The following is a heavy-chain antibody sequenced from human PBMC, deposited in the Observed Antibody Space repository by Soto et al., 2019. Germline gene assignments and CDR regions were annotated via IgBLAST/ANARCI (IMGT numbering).Heavy chain of an antibody. D-gene: IGHD3-10*01. Sequence: QVQLVQSGAEVKKPGSSVRVSCKASGDTFTFYSINWVRQAPGLGLEWMGRINPILSMSNYAQRFQGRVTMTADKSTSTAYRELSSLRSEDTAMYYCESIYGSGYRAFDYWGQGVLVTVSS. J-gene: IGHJ4*02. V-gene: IGHV1-69*02. CDR1: GDTFTFYS. CDR3: ESIYGSGYRAFDY. CDR2: INPILSMS.